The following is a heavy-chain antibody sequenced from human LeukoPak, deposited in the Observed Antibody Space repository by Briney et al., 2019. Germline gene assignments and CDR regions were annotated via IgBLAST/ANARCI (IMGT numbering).Heavy chain of an antibody. V-gene: IGHV4-34*01. J-gene: IGHJ4*02. CDR2: INHSGST. CDR1: GFTFSSYS. CDR3: ARSNGYSYGYIEYYFDY. Sequence: PGGSLRLSCAASGFTFSSYSMNWVRQAPGKGLEWIGEINHSGSTNYNPSLKSRVTISVDTSKNQFSLKLSSVTAADTAVYYCARSNGYSYGYIEYYFDYWGQGTLVTVSS. D-gene: IGHD5-18*01.